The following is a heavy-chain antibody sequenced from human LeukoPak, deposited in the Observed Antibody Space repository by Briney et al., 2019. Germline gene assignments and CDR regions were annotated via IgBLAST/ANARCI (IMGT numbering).Heavy chain of an antibody. CDR2: IGTAGDT. J-gene: IGHJ1*01. V-gene: IGHV3-13*01. Sequence: GGSLRLSCAASGFTFSSYDMHWVRQAPGKGLEWVSAIGTAGDTYYPGSVKGRFTISRENAKNSLYLQMNSLRAGDTAVYYCARGVQGGSYFRNWGQGTLVTVSS. CDR3: ARGVQGGSYFRN. D-gene: IGHD1-26*01. CDR1: GFTFSSYD.